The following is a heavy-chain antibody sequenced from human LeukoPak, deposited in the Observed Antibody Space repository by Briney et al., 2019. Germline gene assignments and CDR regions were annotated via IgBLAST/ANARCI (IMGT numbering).Heavy chain of an antibody. D-gene: IGHD6-19*01. Sequence: PGGSLRLSCAASGFTFSNYAMHWVRQAPGKGLEWVAVISYDGSNKYYADSVKGRFTISRDNSKNTLYLQMNSLRAEDTAVYFCAKDLHVAVAGRYNQFYYGMDVWGQGTTVTVSS. CDR2: ISYDGSNK. J-gene: IGHJ6*02. CDR1: GFTFSNYA. CDR3: AKDLHVAVAGRYNQFYYGMDV. V-gene: IGHV3-30-3*01.